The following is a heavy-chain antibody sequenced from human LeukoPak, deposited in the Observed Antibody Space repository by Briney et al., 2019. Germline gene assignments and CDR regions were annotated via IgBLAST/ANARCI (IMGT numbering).Heavy chain of an antibody. J-gene: IGHJ3*02. CDR1: GGTFSSYA. Sequence: SVKVSCKASGGTFSSYAISWVRQAPGQGLEWMGGIIPIFGTANYAQKFQGRVTITADESTSTAYMELSSLRSEDTAVYYCARDREWELTHVGAFDIWGQGTMVTVSS. CDR3: ARDREWELTHVGAFDI. D-gene: IGHD1-26*01. CDR2: IIPIFGTA. V-gene: IGHV1-69*01.